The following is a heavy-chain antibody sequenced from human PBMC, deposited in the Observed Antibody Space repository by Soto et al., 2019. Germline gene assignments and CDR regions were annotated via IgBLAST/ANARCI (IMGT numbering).Heavy chain of an antibody. CDR2: IYYSGST. D-gene: IGHD3-16*01. Sequence: SETLSLTCTVSGGSISSGGYYWSWIRQHPGKGLEWIGYIYYSGSTYYNPSLKSRVTISVDMSKNQFSLKLSSVTAADTAVYYCAGGGPYGMDVWGQGTTVTVSS. CDR3: AGGGPYGMDV. CDR1: GGSISSGGYY. J-gene: IGHJ6*02. V-gene: IGHV4-31*03.